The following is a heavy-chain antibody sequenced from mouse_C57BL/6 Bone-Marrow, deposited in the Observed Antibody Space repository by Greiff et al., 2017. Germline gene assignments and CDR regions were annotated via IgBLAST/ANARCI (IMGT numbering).Heavy chain of an antibody. CDR1: GFNIKDDY. D-gene: IGHD2-2*01. J-gene: IGHJ2*01. V-gene: IGHV14-4*01. CDR3: TTGGYDEGGFDY. CDR2: IDPENGDT. Sequence: VQLQQSGAELVRPGASVKLSCTASGFNIKDDYMDWVKQRPEQGLEWIGWIDPENGDTEYASKFQGKATITADTSSNTAYLQLSSLTSEDTAVYYCTTGGYDEGGFDYWGQGTTLTVSS.